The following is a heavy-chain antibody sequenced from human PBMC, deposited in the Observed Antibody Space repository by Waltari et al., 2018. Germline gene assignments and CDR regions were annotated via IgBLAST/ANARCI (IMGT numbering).Heavy chain of an antibody. V-gene: IGHV4-59*01. CDR1: GGSISSSY. CDR2: IYYSGST. D-gene: IGHD3-16*01. Sequence: QVQLQESGPGLVKPSETLSLTCTVSGGSISSSYWSWLRQPPGKGLEWIWYIYYSGSTNYNPSLKSRVTISVDTSKNQFSLKLSSVTAADTAVYYCARDSIMITFGGVIHYYYMDVWGKGTTVTVSS. CDR3: ARDSIMITFGGVIHYYYMDV. J-gene: IGHJ6*03.